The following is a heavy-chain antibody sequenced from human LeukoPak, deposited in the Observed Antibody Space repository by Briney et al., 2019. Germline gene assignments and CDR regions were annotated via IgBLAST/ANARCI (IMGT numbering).Heavy chain of an antibody. D-gene: IGHD1-26*01. CDR3: AKDIIKRGTYPSYSWFDP. Sequence: GGSLRLSCTASGFVFSTYGMHWVRQAPGKGLEWVSGISWNSGNIGYADSVKGRFTISRDNAKNSLYLQMNSLRVEDTALYYCAKDIIKRGTYPSYSWFDPWGQGTLVTVSS. J-gene: IGHJ5*02. V-gene: IGHV3-9*01. CDR1: GFVFSTYG. CDR2: ISWNSGNI.